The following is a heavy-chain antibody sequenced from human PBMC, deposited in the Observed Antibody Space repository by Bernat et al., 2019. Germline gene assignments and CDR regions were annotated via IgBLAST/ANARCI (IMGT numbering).Heavy chain of an antibody. Sequence: EVQLVESGGGLVQPGGSLRLSCAVSGLTSSSHWMHWVRQAPGKGLVWDSRINSDGSSTSYADSVKGRFTISRDNAKNTLFLQMTSLRAEDTAVYYCARDQYGSTWEPFDCWGQGALVTVSS. J-gene: IGHJ4*02. V-gene: IGHV3-74*01. CDR3: ARDQYGSTWEPFDC. CDR2: INSDGSST. CDR1: GLTSSSHW. D-gene: IGHD6-13*01.